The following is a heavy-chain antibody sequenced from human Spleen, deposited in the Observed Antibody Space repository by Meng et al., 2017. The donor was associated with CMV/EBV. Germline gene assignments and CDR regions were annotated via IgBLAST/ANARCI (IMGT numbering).Heavy chain of an antibody. V-gene: IGHV3-21*04. J-gene: IGHJ4*01. Sequence: GESLKISCVGSGFTFSSYSMNWVRQAPGKGLEWVSSISSSSSYIYYADSVKGRFTISRDDSKNTLSLQMNSLRAEDTAVYYCARDYFLDYWGHGTLVTVSS. CDR2: ISSSSSYI. CDR3: ARDYFLDY. CDR1: GFTFSSYS. D-gene: IGHD3-10*01.